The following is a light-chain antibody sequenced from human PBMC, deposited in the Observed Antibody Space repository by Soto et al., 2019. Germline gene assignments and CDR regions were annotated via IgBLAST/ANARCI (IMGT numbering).Light chain of an antibody. J-gene: IGLJ3*02. CDR3: SSFAGSNNVL. CDR2: EVN. V-gene: IGLV2-8*01. CDR1: NSDVGGYDF. Sequence: QSALTQPPSASGSPGQSVTISCTGTNSDVGGYDFVSWYQQHPGKAPKLMIYEVNKRPSGVPDRFSGSKSGNTASLTVSGLQAEDEASYCCSSFAGSNNVLFGGGTKLTVL.